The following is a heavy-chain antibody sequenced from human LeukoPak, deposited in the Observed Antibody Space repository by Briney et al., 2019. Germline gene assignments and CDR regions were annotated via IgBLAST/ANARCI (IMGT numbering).Heavy chain of an antibody. CDR1: GFDFSGYY. CDR2: IDSGAIST. CDR3: ARVPPYGYSAIDAFDI. J-gene: IGHJ3*02. D-gene: IGHD5-12*01. Sequence: GGSLRLSCAASGFDFSGYYMSWIRQAPGKGLEWVSNIDSGAISTHYADSVKGRFTIARDKAKNSLYLQMNSLGADDTAVYYCARVPPYGYSAIDAFDIWGQGTRVTVSS. V-gene: IGHV3-11*01.